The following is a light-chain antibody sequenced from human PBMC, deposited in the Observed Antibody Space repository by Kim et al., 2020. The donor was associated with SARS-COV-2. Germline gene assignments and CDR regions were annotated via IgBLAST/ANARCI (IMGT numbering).Light chain of an antibody. CDR3: QQYDSLPLT. V-gene: IGKV1-33*01. CDR2: DTS. CDR1: HDITNS. Sequence: DIQMTQSPSSLSASVGDRLTITCQASHDITNSLNWYQQKSGKAPKLLIYDTSNLEAGVPSRFSGSGFGTDFTFTISSLQPEDIATYYCQQYDSLPLTFGGGTKVDIK. J-gene: IGKJ4*01.